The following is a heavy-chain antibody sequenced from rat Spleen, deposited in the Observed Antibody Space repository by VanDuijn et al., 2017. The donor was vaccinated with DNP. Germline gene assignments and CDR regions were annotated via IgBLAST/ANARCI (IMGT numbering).Heavy chain of an antibody. CDR1: GYSITSNY. CDR3: ARGVDYGGSNWFAY. V-gene: IGHV3-1*01. Sequence: EVQLQESGPGLVKPSLSLSLTCSVTGYSITSNYWAWIRKFPGNKMEWMGYINYSGSTSYNPSLKSRISITRDTSKNQFFLQLNSVTTEDTATYYCARGVDYGGSNWFAYWGQGTLVTVSS. D-gene: IGHD1-11*01. CDR2: INYSGST. J-gene: IGHJ3*01.